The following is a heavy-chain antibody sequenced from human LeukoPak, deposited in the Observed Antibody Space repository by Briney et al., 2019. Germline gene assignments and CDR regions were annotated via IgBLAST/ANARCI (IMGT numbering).Heavy chain of an antibody. CDR2: ISAYNGNT. Sequence: GASVKVSCKASGYTFTSYGISWVRQAPGQGLEWMGWISAYNGNTNYAQKLQGRVTMTTDTSTSTAYMELRSLRSDDTAVYYCAREDGGIVGATTDNWFDPWGQGTLVTVSS. J-gene: IGHJ5*02. CDR1: GYTFTSYG. D-gene: IGHD1-26*01. CDR3: AREDGGIVGATTDNWFDP. V-gene: IGHV1-18*01.